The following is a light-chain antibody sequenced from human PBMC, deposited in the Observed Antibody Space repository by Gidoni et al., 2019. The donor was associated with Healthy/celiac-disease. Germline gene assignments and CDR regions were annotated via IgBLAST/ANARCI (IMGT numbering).Light chain of an antibody. Sequence: DIQMTQSPSTLSASVGDRVTITCRASQSISSWLAWYQQKPGKAPKLLIYDASSLESGVPSRFSGSGSGTEFTLTISSLQPDDFATYYCQQYNRGFGQXTKVEIK. CDR2: DAS. CDR1: QSISSW. V-gene: IGKV1-5*01. J-gene: IGKJ1*01. CDR3: QQYNRG.